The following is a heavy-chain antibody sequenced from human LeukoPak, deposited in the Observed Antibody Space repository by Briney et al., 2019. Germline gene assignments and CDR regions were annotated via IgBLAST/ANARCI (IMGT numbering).Heavy chain of an antibody. V-gene: IGHV3-30-3*01. CDR3: ARGTYYDILTGYFDY. Sequence: PGRSLRLSCAASGFTFSSYAMHWVRQAPGKGLEWVAVISYDGSNKYYADSVKGRFTISRDNSKNTLYLQMNSLRAEDTAVYYCARGTYYDILTGYFDYWGQGTLVTVSS. CDR2: ISYDGSNK. J-gene: IGHJ4*02. D-gene: IGHD3-9*01. CDR1: GFTFSSYA.